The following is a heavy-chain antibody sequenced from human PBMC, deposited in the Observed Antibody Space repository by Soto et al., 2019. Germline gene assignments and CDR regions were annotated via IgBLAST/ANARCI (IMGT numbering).Heavy chain of an antibody. J-gene: IGHJ6*03. V-gene: IGHV3-15*01. D-gene: IGHD2-2*01. CDR1: GFTFSNAW. Sequence: GGSLRLSCAASGFTFSNAWMSWVRQAPGKGLEWVGRIKSKTDGGTTDYAAPVKGRFTISRDDSKNTLYLQMNSLKTEDTAVYYCTTKIVVVPAAMPGGHYYYMDVWGKGTTVTVSS. CDR2: IKSKTDGGTT. CDR3: TTKIVVVPAAMPGGHYYYMDV.